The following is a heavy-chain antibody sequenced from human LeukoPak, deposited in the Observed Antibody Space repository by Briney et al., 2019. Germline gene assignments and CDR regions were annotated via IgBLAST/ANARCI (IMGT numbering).Heavy chain of an antibody. V-gene: IGHV1-18*01. J-gene: IGHJ4*02. CDR1: GYTFTSFG. D-gene: IGHD3-22*01. CDR3: ARDKNHYDTRGDF. CDR2: ISPYNGNT. Sequence: ASVRVSCKASGYTFTSFGISWVRQAPGQGLEWMGWISPYNGNTNYPQKVQGSITVTTDTSTSTAYMELRSLRSDDTAVYYCARDKNHYDTRGDFWGQGTLVTVSS.